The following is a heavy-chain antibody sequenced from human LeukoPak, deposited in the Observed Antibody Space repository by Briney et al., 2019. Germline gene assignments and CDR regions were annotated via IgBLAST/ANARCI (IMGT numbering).Heavy chain of an antibody. V-gene: IGHV4-39*01. Sequence: SETLSLTCTVSGGSISSSSYYWGWIRQPPGKGLEWIGSIYYSGSTYYNPSLKSRVTISVDTSKNQSSLKLSSVTAADTAVYYCARASIIVVVPAARGPFGYWGQGTLVTVSS. J-gene: IGHJ4*02. CDR1: GGSISSSSYY. D-gene: IGHD2-2*01. CDR2: IYYSGST. CDR3: ARASIIVVVPAARGPFGY.